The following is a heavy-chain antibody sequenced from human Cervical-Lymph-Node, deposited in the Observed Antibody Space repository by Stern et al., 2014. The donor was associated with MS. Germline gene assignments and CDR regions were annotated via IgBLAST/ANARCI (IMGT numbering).Heavy chain of an antibody. CDR2: IYYSGST. CDR3: AREKGGPYFDY. D-gene: IGHD3-16*01. CDR1: GGSISSYY. J-gene: IGHJ4*02. V-gene: IGHV4-59*01. Sequence: QLQLQESGPGLVKPSETLSLTCTVSGGSISSYYWSWIRQPPGKGLEWIGYIYYSGSTNYNPSLKSRVTISVDTSKNQFSLKLTSVPAADTAVYYCAREKGGPYFDYWGQGTLVTVSS.